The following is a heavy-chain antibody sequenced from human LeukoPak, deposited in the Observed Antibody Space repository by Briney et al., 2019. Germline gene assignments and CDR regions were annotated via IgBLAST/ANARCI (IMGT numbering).Heavy chain of an antibody. D-gene: IGHD1-26*01. Sequence: GGSLRLSCAASGFTVSSNYMSWVRQAPGKGLKWASVIYSGGSTYYADSVKGRFTISRDNSKNTLYLQMNSLRAEDTAVYFCARSTWGGDLLTFDYWGQGTLVTVSS. V-gene: IGHV3-53*01. CDR2: IYSGGST. CDR3: ARSTWGGDLLTFDY. CDR1: GFTVSSNY. J-gene: IGHJ4*02.